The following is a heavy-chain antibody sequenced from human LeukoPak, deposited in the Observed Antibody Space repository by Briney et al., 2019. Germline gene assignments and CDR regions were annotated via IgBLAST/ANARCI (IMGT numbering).Heavy chain of an antibody. CDR3: ARSRHSYDSSGFPHY. CDR2: ISVYNGNT. J-gene: IGHJ4*02. Sequence: ASVKVSCKASGYTFSNYGISWVRQAPGQGLEWMGWISVYNGNTNYAQKVQGRVTMTTDTSTNTAYMELRSLRAEDTALYYCARSRHSYDSSGFPHYWGQGTLVTVSS. CDR1: GYTFSNYG. V-gene: IGHV1-18*01. D-gene: IGHD3-22*01.